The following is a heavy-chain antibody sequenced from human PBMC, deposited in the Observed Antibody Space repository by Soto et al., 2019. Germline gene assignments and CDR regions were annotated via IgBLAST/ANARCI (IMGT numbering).Heavy chain of an antibody. Sequence: SETLSITAAIFRSSISSSSSYWGWIRQPPGKGMEWIGSIYYSGSTYYNPSLKSRVTISVDTSKNQFSLKLSSVTAADTAVYYCARLPEIVVVPAAMRSGIHYYYYGMDVWVQGTTVTVS. CDR2: IYYSGST. J-gene: IGHJ6*02. D-gene: IGHD2-2*01. CDR1: RSSISSSSSY. CDR3: ARLPEIVVVPAAMRSGIHYYYYGMDV. V-gene: IGHV4-39*01.